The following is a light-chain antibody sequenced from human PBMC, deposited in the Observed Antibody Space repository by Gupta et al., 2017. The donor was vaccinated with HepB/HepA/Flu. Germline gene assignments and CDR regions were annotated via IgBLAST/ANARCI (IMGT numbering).Light chain of an antibody. CDR2: YDR. CDR1: NIVTKT. Sequence: SYVLTQPPSVSVAPGETARITCGGNNIVTKTVHWYQQKPGQSPVLVISYDRDRPSGIPEQFSCAYTVNTTTLTITCVAAGDEADYYCQVWYSDSDHVVFGGGTKLTVL. CDR3: QVWYSDSDHVV. J-gene: IGLJ2*01. V-gene: IGLV3-21*04.